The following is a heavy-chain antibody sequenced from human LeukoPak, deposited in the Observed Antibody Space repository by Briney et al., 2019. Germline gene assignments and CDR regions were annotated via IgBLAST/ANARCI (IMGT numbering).Heavy chain of an antibody. CDR1: GFTVSSNY. D-gene: IGHD2-15*01. CDR3: AREGIGSYYFDY. V-gene: IGHV3-66*01. J-gene: IGHJ4*02. CDR2: IYSGGST. Sequence: GGSLRLSCAASGFTVSSNYVSWVRQAPGKGLEWVSVIYSGGSTYYADSVKGRFTISRDNSKNTLYLQMNSLRAEDTAVYYCAREGIGSYYFDYWGQGTLVTVSS.